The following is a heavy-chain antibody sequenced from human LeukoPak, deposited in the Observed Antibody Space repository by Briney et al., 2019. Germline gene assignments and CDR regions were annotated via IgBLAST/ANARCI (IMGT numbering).Heavy chain of an antibody. D-gene: IGHD2-2*01. J-gene: IGHJ4*02. CDR3: ARQLGYCSSTSCYADKVDY. V-gene: IGHV4-4*07. Sequence: SETLSLTCTVSGASISSHYWSWIRQSAGKGLEWIGRIYPSSDTNYNPSLKSRVTMSADRSKNQFSLKLSSVTAADTAVYYCARQLGYCSSTSCYADKVDYWGQGTLVTVSS. CDR1: GASISSHY. CDR2: IYPSSDT.